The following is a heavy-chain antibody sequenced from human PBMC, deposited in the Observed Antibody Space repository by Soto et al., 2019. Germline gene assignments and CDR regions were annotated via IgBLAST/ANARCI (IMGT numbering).Heavy chain of an antibody. Sequence: QIKLVQSGREVKKPGASVRLSGTASGYSFVSHGISWVREAPGQGLEWMAWIGPYKGGTKYAQRLQGRVTVTTDTHASSVYMELRNLGPDDTAVYYCARDVQHWWESATGGFDYWGQGTLVAVSS. D-gene: IGHD2-8*02. CDR3: ARDVQHWWESATGGFDY. J-gene: IGHJ4*01. V-gene: IGHV1-18*04. CDR2: IGPYKGGT. CDR1: GYSFVSHG.